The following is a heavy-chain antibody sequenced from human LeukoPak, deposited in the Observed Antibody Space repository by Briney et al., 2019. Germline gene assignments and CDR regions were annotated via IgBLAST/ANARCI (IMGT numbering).Heavy chain of an antibody. D-gene: IGHD3-10*01. CDR2: ICYSGST. CDR3: ARRVPPYYGSGTGRFDP. V-gene: IGHV4-39*01. CDR1: GGSISSSSYY. Sequence: PSETLSLTCTVSGGSISSSSYYWGWIRQPPGKGLEWIGSICYSGSTYYNPSLKSRVTISVDTSKNQFSLKLSSVTAADTAVYYCARRVPPYYGSGTGRFDPWGQGTLVTVSS. J-gene: IGHJ5*02.